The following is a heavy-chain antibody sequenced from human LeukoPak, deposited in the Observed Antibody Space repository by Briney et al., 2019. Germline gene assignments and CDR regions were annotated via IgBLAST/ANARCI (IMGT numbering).Heavy chain of an antibody. CDR1: GFTFSNYA. CDR3: AKEPGDDHWFDP. D-gene: IGHD1-26*01. J-gene: IGHJ5*02. Sequence: PGGSLRLSCAASGFTFSNYAIGWVRQAPGKGLEWVSTISGSGGSTYYADSVKGRFTISRDNSKNTLYLQMNSLRAEDTAVYYCAKEPGDDHWFDPWGQGTLVTVSS. V-gene: IGHV3-23*01. CDR2: ISGSGGST.